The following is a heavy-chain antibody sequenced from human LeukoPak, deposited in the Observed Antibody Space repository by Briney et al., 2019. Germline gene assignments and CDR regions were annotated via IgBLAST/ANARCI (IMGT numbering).Heavy chain of an antibody. D-gene: IGHD3-10*01. CDR2: IYYSGST. Sequence: SETLSLTCTVSGGSISSSSYYWGWIRQPPGKGLEWIGSIYYSGSTYYNPSLKSRVTISVDTSKNQFSLKLSSVTAEDTAVYYCARESDDGSGMYWGQGTLVTVSS. J-gene: IGHJ4*02. V-gene: IGHV4-39*07. CDR1: GGSISSSSYY. CDR3: ARESDDGSGMY.